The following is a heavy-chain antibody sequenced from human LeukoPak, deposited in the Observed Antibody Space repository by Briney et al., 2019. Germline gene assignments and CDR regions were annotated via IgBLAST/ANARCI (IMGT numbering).Heavy chain of an antibody. D-gene: IGHD1-14*01. CDR3: ETVPTIGIRGRDHYGMDV. CDR1: GYTFTGYY. Sequence: ASVKVSCKASGYTFTGYYMNWVRQAPGKGLEWMGGFDPEDGETIYAQKFQGRVTMTEDTSTDTAYMELSSLRSEDTAVYYCETVPTIGIRGRDHYGMDVWGQGTTVTVSS. V-gene: IGHV1-24*01. J-gene: IGHJ6*02. CDR2: FDPEDGET.